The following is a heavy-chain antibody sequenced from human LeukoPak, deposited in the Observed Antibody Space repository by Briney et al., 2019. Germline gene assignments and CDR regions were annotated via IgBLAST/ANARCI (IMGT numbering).Heavy chain of an antibody. CDR3: ARHDYGDYGAHAFDI. V-gene: IGHV4-39*01. D-gene: IGHD4-17*01. CDR1: GDSISSSSYY. J-gene: IGHJ3*02. Sequence: SETLSLTCTVSGDSISSSSYYWGWIRQPPGKGLEWIGSVYYSGSTYYNPPLKSRVTISVDTSKNQFSLKLSSVTAADTAVYYCARHDYGDYGAHAFDIWGQGTMVTVSS. CDR2: VYYSGST.